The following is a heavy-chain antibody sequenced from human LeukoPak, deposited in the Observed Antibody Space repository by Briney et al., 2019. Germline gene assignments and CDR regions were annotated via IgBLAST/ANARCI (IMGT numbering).Heavy chain of an antibody. CDR3: ARRRYYYYGMDV. Sequence: SETLSLTCAVYGGSFSGYYWSWIRQPPGKGLEWIGYIYYSGSTNYNPSLKSRVTISVDTSKNQFSLKLSSVTAADTAVYYCARRRYYYYGMDVWGQGTTVTVSS. J-gene: IGHJ6*02. CDR2: IYYSGST. CDR1: GGSFSGYY. V-gene: IGHV4-59*08.